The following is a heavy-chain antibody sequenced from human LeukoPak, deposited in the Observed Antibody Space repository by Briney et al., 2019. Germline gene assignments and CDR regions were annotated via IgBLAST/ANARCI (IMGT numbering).Heavy chain of an antibody. Sequence: SVKASCKASGGTFSSYAISWVRQAPGQGLEWMGGIIPIFGTANYAQKFQGRVTITADESTSTAYMELSSLRSEDTAVYYCARGWCSGGSCYSGFDYWGQGTLVTVSS. CDR2: IIPIFGTA. D-gene: IGHD2-15*01. CDR3: ARGWCSGGSCYSGFDY. J-gene: IGHJ4*02. CDR1: GGTFSSYA. V-gene: IGHV1-69*13.